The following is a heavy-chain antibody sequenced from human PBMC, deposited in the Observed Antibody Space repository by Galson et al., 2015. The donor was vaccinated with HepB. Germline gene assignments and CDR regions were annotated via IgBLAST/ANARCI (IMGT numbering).Heavy chain of an antibody. D-gene: IGHD3-22*01. CDR1: GFTFSSYA. J-gene: IGHJ4*02. Sequence: SLRLSCAASGFTFSSYAMHWVRQAPGKGLEYVSAISSNGGSTYYADSVKGRFTISRDNSKNTLYLQMSSLRAEDTAVYYCVKSMDSSGYYDTNYWGQGTLVTVSS. V-gene: IGHV3-64D*06. CDR3: VKSMDSSGYYDTNY. CDR2: ISSNGGST.